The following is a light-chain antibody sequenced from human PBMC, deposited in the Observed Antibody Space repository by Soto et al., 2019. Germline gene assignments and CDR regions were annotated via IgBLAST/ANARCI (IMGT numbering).Light chain of an antibody. J-gene: IGLJ2*01. CDR1: SSDVGSYNL. CDR3: CSYAGSSTFVV. CDR2: EGS. Sequence: QSALTQPASVSGSPGQSITISCTGTSSDVGSYNLVSWYQQHPGKAPKLMIYEGSKRPSGVSNRFSGSKSGNTASLTISGLQAEDDGDYYCCSYAGSSTFVVFGGGTQLTVL. V-gene: IGLV2-23*03.